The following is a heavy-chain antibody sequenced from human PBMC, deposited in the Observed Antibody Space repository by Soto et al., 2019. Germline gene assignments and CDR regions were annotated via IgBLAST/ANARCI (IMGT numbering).Heavy chain of an antibody. CDR2: IYYSGST. V-gene: IGHV4-31*03. CDR3: ARDSSGYYLDY. D-gene: IGHD3-22*01. Sequence: SETLSLTCTVSGGSISSGGYYWSWIRQHPGKGLEWIGYIYYSGSTYYNPSLKSRVTISVDTSKNQFSLKLSSVTAADTAVYYCARDSSGYYLDYWGQGTPVTVSS. CDR1: GGSISSGGYY. J-gene: IGHJ4*02.